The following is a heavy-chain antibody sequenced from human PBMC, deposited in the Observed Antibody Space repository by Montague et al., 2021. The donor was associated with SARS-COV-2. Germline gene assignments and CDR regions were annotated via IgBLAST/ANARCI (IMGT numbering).Heavy chain of an antibody. CDR3: ASHAFSVTLSGRADRYGVDV. Sequence: SETLSLTCTVSGGSISSSSHYWAWIRQPPGRGLEWIGNIFYSGTTYYKPSLKSRVTISVDTSKNQFSLKLSSVIAADTAVYYCASHAFSVTLSGRADRYGVDVWGQGTTVTVSS. V-gene: IGHV4-39*01. J-gene: IGHJ6*02. CDR2: IFYSGTT. CDR1: GGSISSSSHY. D-gene: IGHD2/OR15-2a*01.